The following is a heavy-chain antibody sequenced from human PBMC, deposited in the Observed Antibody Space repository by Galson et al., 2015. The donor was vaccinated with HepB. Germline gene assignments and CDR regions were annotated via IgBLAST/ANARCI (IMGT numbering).Heavy chain of an antibody. CDR1: GGSFSGYF. D-gene: IGHD4-17*01. CDR2: INQSGST. Sequence: SETLSLTCAVYGGSFSGYFWTWIRQPPGKGLEWIGEINQSGSTNYNPSLKSRVSISVDTSKSQFSLMLSSVTAADTAVYYCARELSYYGDPFDYWGQGILVTVSS. V-gene: IGHV4-34*01. CDR3: ARELSYYGDPFDY. J-gene: IGHJ4*02.